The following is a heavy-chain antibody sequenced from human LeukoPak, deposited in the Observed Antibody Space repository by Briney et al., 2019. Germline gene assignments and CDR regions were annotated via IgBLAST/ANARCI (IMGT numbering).Heavy chain of an antibody. J-gene: IGHJ6*03. CDR3: ARDFPDIAASGTLGSNYYYYYMDV. CDR1: GFTFSSYG. Sequence: GGSLRPSCAASGFTFSSYGMSWVRQAPGKGLEWVANIKQDGSEKYYVDSLKGRFTISRDNAKNSLYLQMNSLRAADTAVYYCARDFPDIAASGTLGSNYYYYYMDVWGKGTTVTVSS. V-gene: IGHV3-7*01. CDR2: IKQDGSEK. D-gene: IGHD6-13*01.